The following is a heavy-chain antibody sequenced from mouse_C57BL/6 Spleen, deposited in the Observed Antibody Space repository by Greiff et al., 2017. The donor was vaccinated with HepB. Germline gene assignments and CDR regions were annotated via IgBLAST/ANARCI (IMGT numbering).Heavy chain of an antibody. J-gene: IGHJ1*03. D-gene: IGHD1-1*01. Sequence: QVQLQQSGPELVKPGASVKISCKASGYAFSSSWMNWVKQRPGKGLEWIGRIYPGDGDTNYNGKFKGKATLTADKSSSTAYMQLSSLTSEDSAVYFCAREGAHYYGSSYWYFDVWGTGTTVTVSS. CDR2: IYPGDGDT. CDR1: GYAFSSSW. V-gene: IGHV1-82*01. CDR3: AREGAHYYGSSYWYFDV.